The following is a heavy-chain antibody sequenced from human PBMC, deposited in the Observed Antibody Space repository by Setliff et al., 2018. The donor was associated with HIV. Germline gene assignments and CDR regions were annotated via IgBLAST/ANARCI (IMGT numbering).Heavy chain of an antibody. J-gene: IGHJ6*03. Sequence: SETLSLTCTVSSGSISSYYWVWIRQSPGKGLEWIGTRISDSATTSVNPSLKSRVTISLDTSKKQFSLKVISVTDADTAIYYCARGKHDFSNYGSSDYFYYMDVWGKGTTVTVSS. D-gene: IGHD4-4*01. CDR3: ARGKHDFSNYGSSDYFYYMDV. CDR2: ISDSATT. CDR1: SGSISSYY. V-gene: IGHV4-39*07.